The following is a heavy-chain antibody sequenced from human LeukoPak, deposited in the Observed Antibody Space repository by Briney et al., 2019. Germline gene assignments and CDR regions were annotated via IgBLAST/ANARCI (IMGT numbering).Heavy chain of an antibody. J-gene: IGHJ4*02. V-gene: IGHV1-2*02. Sequence: ASVKVSCKASGYSFIDYYMHWVRQAPGQGLEWMGWINPKSGGTNYAQKFQDRVTMTTDTSISTAYMELSRLKSDDTAVYYCAPATMTFDYWGQGTLVTVSS. D-gene: IGHD5-24*01. CDR2: INPKSGGT. CDR1: GYSFIDYY. CDR3: APATMTFDY.